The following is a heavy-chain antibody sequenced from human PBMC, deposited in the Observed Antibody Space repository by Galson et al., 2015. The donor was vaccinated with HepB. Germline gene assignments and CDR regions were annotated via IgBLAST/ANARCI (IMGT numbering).Heavy chain of an antibody. Sequence: TLSLTCTVSGGSISSGGYYWSWIRQHPGKGLEWIGYIYYSGSTYYNPSLKSRVTISVDTSKNQFSLKLSSVTAADTAVYYCARGVVNRRWFDPWGQGTLVTVSS. CDR2: IYYSGST. V-gene: IGHV4-31*03. CDR3: ARGVVNRRWFDP. CDR1: GGSISSGGYY. J-gene: IGHJ5*02. D-gene: IGHD2/OR15-2a*01.